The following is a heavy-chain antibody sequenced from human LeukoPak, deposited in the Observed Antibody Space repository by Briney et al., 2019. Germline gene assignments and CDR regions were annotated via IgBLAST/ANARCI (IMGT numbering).Heavy chain of an antibody. CDR2: INHSGGT. D-gene: IGHD6-13*01. Sequence: SETLSLTCGMYGGSFSGYYWSWLRQPPGKGLEWIGEINHSGGTTYNPSLKSRVTISVDTSKNQLSLKLSSVTVADTAVYYCARGSGSRYYTPRVFYYWGQGSLVTVSS. J-gene: IGHJ4*02. CDR1: GGSFSGYY. V-gene: IGHV4-34*01. CDR3: ARGSGSRYYTPRVFYY.